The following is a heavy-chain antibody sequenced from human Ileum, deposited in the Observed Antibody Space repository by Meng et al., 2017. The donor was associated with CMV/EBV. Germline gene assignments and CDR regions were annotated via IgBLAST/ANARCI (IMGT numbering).Heavy chain of an antibody. Sequence: GGSLRLSCSVYGGSFSGYYWSWIRQPPGKGLEWVSAISAGGGSSHFGDSVKGRFTIYKDVSKNMVYLQMNSLRPEDSAIYYCAKDMKGDDFFDYWGQGTPVTVSS. CDR3: AKDMKGDDFFDY. J-gene: IGHJ4*02. V-gene: IGHV3-23*01. CDR2: ISAGGGSS. D-gene: IGHD5-24*01. CDR1: GGSFSGYY.